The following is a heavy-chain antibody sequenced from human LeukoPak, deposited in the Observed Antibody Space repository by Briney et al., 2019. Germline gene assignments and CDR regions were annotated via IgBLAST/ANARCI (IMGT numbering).Heavy chain of an antibody. Sequence: PSETLSLTCTVSGGSISNYYWTWIRQPAGKGLEWIGRTYSSGSTDYNPSLKSRVTMSVDTSKNQFSLNLSSVTAADTAVYYCASLYNSSGYYIDYWGQGTLVTVSS. V-gene: IGHV4-4*07. J-gene: IGHJ4*02. CDR1: GGSISNYY. CDR2: TYSSGST. CDR3: ASLYNSSGYYIDY. D-gene: IGHD3-22*01.